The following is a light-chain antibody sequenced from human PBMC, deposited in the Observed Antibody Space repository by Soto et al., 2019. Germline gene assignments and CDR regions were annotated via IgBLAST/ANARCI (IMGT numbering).Light chain of an antibody. J-gene: IGLJ2*01. CDR2: SND. CDR3: SAWDDSLSGVV. Sequence: QPVLTQPPSASGTPGQRVIISCSGSSSTIGSNTVNWYQQLPGTAPKLLIYSNDQRPSGVPDRFSGSKSGTAASLAISGLQSEDEADYYCSAWDDSLSGVVFGGGTKLTVL. CDR1: SSTIGSNT. V-gene: IGLV1-44*01.